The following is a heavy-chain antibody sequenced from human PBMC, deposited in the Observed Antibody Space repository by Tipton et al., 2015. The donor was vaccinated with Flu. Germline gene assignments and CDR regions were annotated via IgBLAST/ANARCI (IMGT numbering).Heavy chain of an antibody. D-gene: IGHD4-11*01. Sequence: TLSLTCSVSGDSIGGGYCWGWIRQPPGKGLEWIGNICQSGSTYDNPSLKSQVTISVDRSKNQFSLKLTSVTAADTALYYWARRDYSNYVSEPKNWFDPWGQGTLVTVSS. J-gene: IGHJ5*02. CDR3: ARRDYSNYVSEPKNWFDP. CDR1: GDSIGGGYC. CDR2: ICQSGST. V-gene: IGHV4-38-2*01.